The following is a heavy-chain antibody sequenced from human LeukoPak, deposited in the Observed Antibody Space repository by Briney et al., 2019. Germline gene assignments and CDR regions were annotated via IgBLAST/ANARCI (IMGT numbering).Heavy chain of an antibody. CDR1: GGSFSGYY. CDR2: INHSGST. Sequence: SETLSLTCAVYGGSFSGYYWSWIRQPPGEGLEWIGEINHSGSTNYNPSLKSRVTISVDTSKNQFSLKLSSVTAADTAVYYCARGVNFRPNLFGVVIIPVSGFDCWGQGTLVTVSS. V-gene: IGHV4-34*01. J-gene: IGHJ4*02. D-gene: IGHD3-3*01. CDR3: ARGVNFRPNLFGVVIIPVSGFDC.